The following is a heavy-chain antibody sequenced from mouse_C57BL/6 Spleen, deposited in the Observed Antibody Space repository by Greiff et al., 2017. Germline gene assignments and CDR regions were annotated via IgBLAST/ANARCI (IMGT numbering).Heavy chain of an antibody. CDR1: GFSLTSYG. V-gene: IGHV2-2*01. D-gene: IGHD6-2*01. J-gene: IGHJ4*01. Sequence: QVQLQQSGPGLVQPSPCLSISCTASGFSLTSYGVHWVRQSPGKGLEWLGVIWRGGSTDYNAAFISRLSISKDNSKSQVFFKMSSLQADDAAIYYCGDDLSLALDYWGQGTSVTVSS. CDR3: GDDLSLALDY. CDR2: IWRGGST.